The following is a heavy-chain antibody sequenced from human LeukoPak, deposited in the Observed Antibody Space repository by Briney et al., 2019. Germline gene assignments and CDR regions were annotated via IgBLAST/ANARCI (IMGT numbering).Heavy chain of an antibody. CDR2: IKPDGSEQ. J-gene: IGHJ6*02. V-gene: IGHV3-7*01. CDR3: LRAMDV. Sequence: GGSLRLSCGASGFTFSGSWMSWVRQAPGKGLEWVANIKPDGSEQYYVDSVKGRFSISRDNAKNSVSLQMNSLRAEDTAVHYCLRAMDVWGQGTTVTVSS. CDR1: GFTFSGSW.